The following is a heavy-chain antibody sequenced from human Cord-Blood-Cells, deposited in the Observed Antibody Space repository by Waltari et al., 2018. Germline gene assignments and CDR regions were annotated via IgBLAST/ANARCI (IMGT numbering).Heavy chain of an antibody. V-gene: IGHV1-2*04. CDR3: ARTYSSSWYDAFDI. CDR2: INPNSGGT. J-gene: IGHJ3*02. D-gene: IGHD6-13*01. CDR1: GYTFTGYY. Sequence: QVQLVQSGAEVKKPGASVKVSCKASGYTFTGYYMHWVRQAPGQGLEWMGWINPNSGGTNYAQKCQGWVTMTRDTSISTAYMELSRLRSDDTAVYYCARTYSSSWYDAFDIWGQGTMVTVSS.